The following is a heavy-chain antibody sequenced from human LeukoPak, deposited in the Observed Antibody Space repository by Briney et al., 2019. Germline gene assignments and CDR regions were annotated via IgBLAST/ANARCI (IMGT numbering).Heavy chain of an antibody. V-gene: IGHV3-15*01. J-gene: IGHJ4*02. CDR3: TTGTWIQLWLADY. CDR2: LKGKAEGGTT. Sequence: GGSLTLSCAASGFTFSNACMSWVRQAPGKGLEWVGHLKGKAEGGTTDYAAPVQGRSTISRDDSKNTLYLQMNSLKTEDTAVYYCTTGTWIQLWLADYWGQGTLVTVSS. CDR1: GFTFSNAC. D-gene: IGHD5-18*01.